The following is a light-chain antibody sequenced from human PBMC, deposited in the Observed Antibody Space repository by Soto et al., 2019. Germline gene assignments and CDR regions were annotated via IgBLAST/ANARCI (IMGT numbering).Light chain of an antibody. CDR3: ETWDSNILV. V-gene: IGLV4-60*02. J-gene: IGLJ2*01. Sequence: QSVLTQSSSASASLGSSVKLTCTLSSGHSSYIIAWHQQQPGKAPRYLMKLEAGGSYNKGSGVPDRFSGSSSGADRYLTXXXXQFEXXXXXYCETWDSNILVFGGGTKLTVL. CDR1: SGHSSYI. CDR2: LEAGGSY.